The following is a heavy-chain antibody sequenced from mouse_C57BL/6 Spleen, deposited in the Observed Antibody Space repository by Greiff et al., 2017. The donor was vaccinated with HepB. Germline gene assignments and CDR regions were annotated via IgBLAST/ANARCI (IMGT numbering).Heavy chain of an antibody. CDR2: INPNNGGT. D-gene: IGHD2-5*01. J-gene: IGHJ4*01. Sequence: EVQLQQSGPELVKPGASVKIPCKASGYTFTDYNMDWVKQSHGKSLEWIGDINPNNGGTIYNQKFKGKATLTVDKSSNTAYMELRSLTSEDTGVYYWARTPSYYSNYSMDYWGQGTSVTVSS. V-gene: IGHV1-18*01. CDR1: GYTFTDYN. CDR3: ARTPSYYSNYSMDY.